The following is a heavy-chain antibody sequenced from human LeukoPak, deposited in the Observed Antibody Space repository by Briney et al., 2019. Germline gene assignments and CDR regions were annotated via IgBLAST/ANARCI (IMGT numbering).Heavy chain of an antibody. J-gene: IGHJ5*02. CDR1: GYTFTSYD. CDR2: MNPNSGNT. D-gene: IGHD3-10*01. CDR3: AREVGVLWFGELVDWFDP. Sequence: ASVKVSCKASGYTFTSYDINWVRQATGQALEWMGWMNPNSGNTGYAQKFQGRVTMTRNTSISTAYMELSSLRSEDTAVYYCAREVGVLWFGELVDWFDPWGQGTLVTVSS. V-gene: IGHV1-8*01.